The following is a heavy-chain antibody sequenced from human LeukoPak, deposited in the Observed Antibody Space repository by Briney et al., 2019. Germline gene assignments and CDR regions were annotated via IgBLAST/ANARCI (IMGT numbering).Heavy chain of an antibody. CDR1: GFTFNNYA. CDR2: ITGSGGST. D-gene: IGHD2-15*01. J-gene: IGHJ4*02. CDR3: AKDPGSSGEFDY. Sequence: QAGGSLRLSCAASGFTFNNYAMNWVRQAPGKGLEWVSAITGSGGSTYYADSVKGRFTISRDNSKNTLYLQMNSLRAEDTAVYYCAKDPGSSGEFDYWGQGTLVTVSS. V-gene: IGHV3-23*01.